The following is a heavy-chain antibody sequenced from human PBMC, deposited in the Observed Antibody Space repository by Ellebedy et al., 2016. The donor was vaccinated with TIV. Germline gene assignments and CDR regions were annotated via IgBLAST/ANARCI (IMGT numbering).Heavy chain of an antibody. CDR2: MSYDGSNK. Sequence: GGSLRLXXAASGFTFSSYGMHWVRQAPGKGLEWVAVMSYDGSNKYYADSVKGRFTISRDNSKNTLYLQMNSLRAEDTAVYYCAKGVGGLMNYGMDVWGQGTTVTVSS. CDR1: GFTFSSYG. V-gene: IGHV3-30*18. D-gene: IGHD2-8*01. J-gene: IGHJ6*02. CDR3: AKGVGGLMNYGMDV.